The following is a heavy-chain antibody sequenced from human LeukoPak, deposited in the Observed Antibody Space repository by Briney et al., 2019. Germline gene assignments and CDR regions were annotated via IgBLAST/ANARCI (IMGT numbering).Heavy chain of an antibody. D-gene: IGHD3-3*01. V-gene: IGHV1-2*02. CDR2: INPNNGGP. Sequence: GASVKVSCKASGYPFTAYFIHWVRQAPGQGLEWVGSINPNNGGPNYAQNFKDRVTMTRDTSISTAYMEVSRLRSDDTAVCYCAIEKYDFWSGIPWSQGTLVTVSS. J-gene: IGHJ5*02. CDR3: AIEKYDFWSGIP. CDR1: GYPFTAYF.